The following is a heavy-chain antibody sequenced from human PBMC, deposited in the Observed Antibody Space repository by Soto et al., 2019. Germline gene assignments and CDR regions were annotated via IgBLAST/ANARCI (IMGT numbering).Heavy chain of an antibody. V-gene: IGHV1-69*12. CDR1: GGTVSSYA. Sequence: QVQLVQSGAEVKKPGSSVKVSCKASGGTVSSYAISWVRQAPGQGLVWMGGIIPIFGTADYAQKFQGRVTITADESTSTAYMELSSLRSEDTAVYYCARSGARPGDYYYGMDVWGQGTTVTVSS. CDR2: IIPIFGTA. CDR3: ARSGARPGDYYYGMDV. J-gene: IGHJ6*02. D-gene: IGHD3-10*01.